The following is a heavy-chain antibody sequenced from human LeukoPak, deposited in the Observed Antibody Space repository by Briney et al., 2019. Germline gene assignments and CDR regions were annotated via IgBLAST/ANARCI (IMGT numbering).Heavy chain of an antibody. CDR3: TRSSDSSGYRAFDI. J-gene: IGHJ3*02. D-gene: IGHD3-22*01. Sequence: GGSMRLSCAASGFTFSDQYMDWVRQAPGKGLEWVARTRNKANSCTTVYAASVKGRFSISRDVSKKSLYLQMNSLKSKDTAVYYCTRSSDSSGYRAFDIWGQGTMVTVSS. V-gene: IGHV3-72*01. CDR2: TRNKANSCTT. CDR1: GFTFSDQY.